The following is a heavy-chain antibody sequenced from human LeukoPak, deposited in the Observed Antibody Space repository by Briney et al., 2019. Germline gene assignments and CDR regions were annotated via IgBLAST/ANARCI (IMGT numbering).Heavy chain of an antibody. Sequence: SEILSLTCAVDGGSFSGYYWSWIRQPPGKGLEWIGEINHSGSTNYNPSLKSRVTISVDTSKNQFSLKLTAVTAADTAVYYCARGRNYYGSGTYQYYYSYYYMDVWGKGTTVTVSS. J-gene: IGHJ6*03. CDR1: GGSFSGYY. CDR3: ARGRNYYGSGTYQYYYSYYYMDV. CDR2: INHSGST. D-gene: IGHD3-10*01. V-gene: IGHV4-34*01.